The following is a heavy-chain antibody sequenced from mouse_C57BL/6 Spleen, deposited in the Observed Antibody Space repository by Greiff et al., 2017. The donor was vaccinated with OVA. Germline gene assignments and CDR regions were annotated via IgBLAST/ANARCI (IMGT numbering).Heavy chain of an antibody. J-gene: IGHJ3*01. CDR1: GYSFTGYY. D-gene: IGHD2-5*01. V-gene: IGHV1-42*01. Sequence: VQLKQSGPELVKPGASVKISCKASGYSFTGYYMNWVKQSPEKSLEWIGEINPSTGGTTYNQKFKAKATLTVDKSSSTAYMQLKSLTSEDSAVYYCARREYSNYEGAWFAYWGQGTLVTVSA. CDR2: INPSTGGT. CDR3: ARREYSNYEGAWFAY.